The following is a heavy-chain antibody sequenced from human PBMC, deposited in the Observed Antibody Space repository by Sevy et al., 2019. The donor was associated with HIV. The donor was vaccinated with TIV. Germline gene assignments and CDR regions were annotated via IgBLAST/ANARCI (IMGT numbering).Heavy chain of an antibody. CDR3: ARDRKVLLVVYAIPFXVFDX. D-gene: IGHD2-8*02. Sequence: GGSLRLSCVASGFXFNNHAMHWVRQAPGKGLEWVAFIRYDGSKEFYADSVKGRFTISRDNSKNTLYLEMNSLRPEDTAVYYCARDRKVLLVVYAIPFXVFDXXGQGTMVTVSS. V-gene: IGHV3-30*02. J-gene: IGHJ3*02. CDR2: IRYDGSKE. CDR1: GFXFNNHA.